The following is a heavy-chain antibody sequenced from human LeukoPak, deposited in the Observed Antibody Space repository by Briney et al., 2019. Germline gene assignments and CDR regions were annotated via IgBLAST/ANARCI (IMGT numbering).Heavy chain of an antibody. D-gene: IGHD3-16*01. CDR1: GFSFSTYG. CDR2: IWNAGTNT. J-gene: IGHJ4*02. V-gene: IGHV3-33*01. Sequence: GGSLRLSCAASGFSFSTYGMYWVRQAPGKGLEWVALIWNAGTNTYYADSVKGRFTISRDNSKNTLYLQMNSLGAEDTAVYYCVGDTPPGGDYYLDYWGQGTLVIVSS. CDR3: VGDTPPGGDYYLDY.